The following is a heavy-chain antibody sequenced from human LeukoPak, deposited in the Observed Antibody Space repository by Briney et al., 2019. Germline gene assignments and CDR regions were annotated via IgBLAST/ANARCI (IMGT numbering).Heavy chain of an antibody. J-gene: IGHJ6*02. V-gene: IGHV3-53*01. CDR2: TYSGGST. CDR1: GFTVSSYY. D-gene: IGHD2-21*01. CDR3: ARAPDIVGYYYGMDV. Sequence: GGSLRLSCAASGFTVSSYYMSWVRQAPGKGLEGVSVTYSGGSTFYADSVKGRFTISRDKSTNTMYLQMNSLRGEDTAMYYCARAPDIVGYYYGMDVWGQGTTVTVSS.